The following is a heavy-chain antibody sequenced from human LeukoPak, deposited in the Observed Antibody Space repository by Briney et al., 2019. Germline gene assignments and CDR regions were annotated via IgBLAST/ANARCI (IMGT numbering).Heavy chain of an antibody. J-gene: IGHJ4*02. CDR2: ISSSSSYI. D-gene: IGHD1-7*01. Sequence: GGSLRLSCAASGFTFSSYSMNWVRQAPGKGLEWVSSISSSSSYIYYADSVKGRFTISRDNAKNSLYLQMNSLRAEDTAVYYCARCPYNRNYGVDYFDYWGQGTLVTVSS. CDR1: GFTFSSYS. CDR3: ARCPYNRNYGVDYFDY. V-gene: IGHV3-21*01.